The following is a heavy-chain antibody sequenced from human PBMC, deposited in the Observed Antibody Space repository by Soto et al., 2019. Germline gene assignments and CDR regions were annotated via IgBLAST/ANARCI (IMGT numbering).Heavy chain of an antibody. CDR2: ITVGTGNT. V-gene: IGHV1-58*01. CDR1: GFIFTRSS. J-gene: IGHJ4*02. D-gene: IGHD3-22*01. Sequence: GAAVHVPSMASGFIFTRSSVQWARQARGQRLEWIGWITVGTGNTNYAQKFQERVTITRDMSTSTAYMELSNLRSEDTAIYYCAAGDSSGYYGGWGQGTQVTVSS. CDR3: AAGDSSGYYGG.